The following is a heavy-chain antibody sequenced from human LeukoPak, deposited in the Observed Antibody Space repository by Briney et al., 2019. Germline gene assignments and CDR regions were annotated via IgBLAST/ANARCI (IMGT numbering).Heavy chain of an antibody. CDR1: GGSISSYY. V-gene: IGHV4-39*01. CDR2: IYYSGST. D-gene: IGHD3-10*01. CDR3: ARHRSYYGSGSPGGYNWFDP. J-gene: IGHJ5*02. Sequence: SETLSLTCTVSGGSISSYYWSWIRQPPGKGLEWIGSIYYSGSTYYNPSLKSRVTISVDTSKNQFSLKLSSVTAADTAVYYCARHRSYYGSGSPGGYNWFDPWGQGTLVTVSS.